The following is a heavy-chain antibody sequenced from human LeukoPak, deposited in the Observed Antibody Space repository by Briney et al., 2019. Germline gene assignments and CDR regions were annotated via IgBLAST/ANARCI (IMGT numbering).Heavy chain of an antibody. Sequence: PGGSLRLSCAASGFTFSTYWMSWVRQAPGKGLEWVANIKQDGSEKYYVDSVKGRFTISRDNAKNSLYLQMTSLRAEDTAVYYCARAPLYDKDAFDIWGQGTMVTVSS. V-gene: IGHV3-7*04. J-gene: IGHJ3*02. CDR3: ARAPLYDKDAFDI. CDR2: IKQDGSEK. D-gene: IGHD3-22*01. CDR1: GFTFSTYW.